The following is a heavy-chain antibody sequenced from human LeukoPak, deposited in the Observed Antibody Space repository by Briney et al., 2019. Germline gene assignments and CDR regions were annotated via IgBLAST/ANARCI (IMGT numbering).Heavy chain of an antibody. CDR2: ISSSSSYI. CDR3: AREPSSGIAAAGTDAFDI. J-gene: IGHJ3*02. D-gene: IGHD6-13*01. Sequence: GGSLRLSCAASGFTFSDYYMSWIRQAPGKGLEWVSSISSSSSYIYYADSVKGRFTISRDNAKNSLYLQTNSLRAEDTAVYYCAREPSSGIAAAGTDAFDIWGQGTMVTVSS. CDR1: GFTFSDYY. V-gene: IGHV3-11*06.